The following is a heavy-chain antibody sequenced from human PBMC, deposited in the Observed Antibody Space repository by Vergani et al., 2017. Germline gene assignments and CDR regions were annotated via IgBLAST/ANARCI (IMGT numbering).Heavy chain of an antibody. V-gene: IGHV3-23*04. J-gene: IGHJ3*02. CDR2: ISGSGGST. CDR3: AKDTPPIVVVPAAPHDAFDI. D-gene: IGHD2-2*01. Sequence: VQLVESGGGVVQPGRSLRLSCAASGFSFSSYGMFWVRQAPGKGLEWVSAISGSGGSTYYADSVKGRFTISRDNSKNTLYLQMNSLRAEDTAVYYCAKDTPPIVVVPAAPHDAFDIWGQGTMVTVSS. CDR1: GFSFSSYG.